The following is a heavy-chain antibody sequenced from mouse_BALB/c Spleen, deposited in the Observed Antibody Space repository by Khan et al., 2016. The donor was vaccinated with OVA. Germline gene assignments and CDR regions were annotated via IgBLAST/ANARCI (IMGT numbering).Heavy chain of an antibody. CDR3: TRSYFFGYYFDQ. CDR2: ISGDSSTI. J-gene: IGHJ2*01. CDR1: GFTFSSFG. Sequence: EVELVESGGGLVQPGGSRKLSCVASGFTFSSFGMHWVRQAPEKGLEWVAYISGDSSTIYYTDTVKGLFTISRDNPRNTLFLQMTSLRSEDMAMYYCTRSYFFGYYFDQWGQGTTLTVSS. D-gene: IGHD1-1*01. V-gene: IGHV5-17*02.